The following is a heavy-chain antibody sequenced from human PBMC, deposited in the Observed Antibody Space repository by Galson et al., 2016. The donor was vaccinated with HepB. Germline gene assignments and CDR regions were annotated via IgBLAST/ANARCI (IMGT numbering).Heavy chain of an antibody. CDR1: GFIFSYDW. V-gene: IGHV3-74*03. CDR3: SGGSGWLTKY. D-gene: IGHD6-19*01. Sequence: SLRLSCAASGFIFSYDWMHWVRQAPGKGLVWVSLIKSDGGTITYADSVKGRFTISRDNAKNTLFLQMDSLRAEDTAVYYCSGGSGWLTKYWGRGTLVTVSS. CDR2: IKSDGGTI. J-gene: IGHJ4*02.